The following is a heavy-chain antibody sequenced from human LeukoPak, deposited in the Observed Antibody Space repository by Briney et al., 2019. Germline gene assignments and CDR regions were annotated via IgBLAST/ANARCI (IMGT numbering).Heavy chain of an antibody. CDR2: IGTAGDT. CDR3: ARSPSADYYYGMDV. CDR1: GFTLSSYD. J-gene: IGHJ6*02. Sequence: GGSLRLSCAASGFTLSSYDMHWVRQATGKGLEWVSAIGTAGDTYYPGSVKGRFTISRENAKNSLYLQMNSLRAGDTTVYYCARSPSADYYYGMDVWGQGTTVTVSS. V-gene: IGHV3-13*01.